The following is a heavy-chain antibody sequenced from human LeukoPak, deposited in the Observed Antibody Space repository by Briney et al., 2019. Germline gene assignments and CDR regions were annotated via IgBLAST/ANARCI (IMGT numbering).Heavy chain of an antibody. J-gene: IGHJ5*02. Sequence: SETLSLTCTVSGGSISSSSYYWGWIRQPPGKGLEWTGSIYYSGSTYYNPSLKSRVTISVDTSKNQFSLKLSSVTAADTAVYYCARDRYYDILTGSNWFDPWGQGTLVTVSS. D-gene: IGHD3-9*01. CDR1: GGSISSSSYY. CDR2: IYYSGST. V-gene: IGHV4-39*07. CDR3: ARDRYYDILTGSNWFDP.